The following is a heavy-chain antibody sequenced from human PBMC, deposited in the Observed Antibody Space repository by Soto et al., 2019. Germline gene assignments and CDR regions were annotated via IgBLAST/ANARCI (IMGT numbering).Heavy chain of an antibody. CDR1: GFTFSSYS. J-gene: IGHJ6*03. CDR3: ARENTPNDYYYYYMDV. D-gene: IGHD5-18*01. V-gene: IGHV3-48*01. Sequence: EVQLVESGGGLVQPGGSLRLSCAASGFTFSSYSMNWVRQAPGKGLEWVSYISSSSTIYYADSVKGRFTISRDNAKNSLYLQMNSLRAEDTAVYYCARENTPNDYYYYYMDVWGKGTTVTVSS. CDR2: ISSSSTI.